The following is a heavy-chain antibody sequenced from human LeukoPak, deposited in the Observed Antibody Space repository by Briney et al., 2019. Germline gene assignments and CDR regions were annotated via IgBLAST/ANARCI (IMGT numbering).Heavy chain of an antibody. Sequence: SETLSLTCTVSGGSISSDDYYWSWIRQPPGKGLEWVGYIFYSGSTYYNPSLKSRLTMSVDTSKNQFSLKLSSVTAADTAVYYCARRLVVVPYYFDYWGQGTLVTVSS. CDR1: GGSISSDDYY. CDR3: ARRLVVVPYYFDY. CDR2: IFYSGST. J-gene: IGHJ4*02. V-gene: IGHV4-30-4*01. D-gene: IGHD3-10*01.